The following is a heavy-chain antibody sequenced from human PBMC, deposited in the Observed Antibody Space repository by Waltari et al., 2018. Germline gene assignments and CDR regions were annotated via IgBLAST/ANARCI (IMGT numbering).Heavy chain of an antibody. CDR2: ITGDGSVT. V-gene: IGHV3-74*01. J-gene: IGHJ5*02. Sequence: EVQLVESGGGLVQPGGSLTLSCAASGFTFSTYWMHWVRQAPGKGPGWVSRITGDGSVTGYADSVKGRFTISRDNAKNTVYLQMNSLRAEDSAFYYCVRGVAVAGNPNWFDPWGQGTLVTVSS. D-gene: IGHD6-19*01. CDR1: GFTFSTYW. CDR3: VRGVAVAGNPNWFDP.